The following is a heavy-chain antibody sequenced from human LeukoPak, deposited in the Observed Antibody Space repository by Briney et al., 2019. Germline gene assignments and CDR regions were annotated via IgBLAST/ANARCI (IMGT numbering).Heavy chain of an antibody. V-gene: IGHV1-69*04. CDR3: ATALGNGSFPYYYYGMDV. CDR1: GGTFSSYA. CDR2: IIPILGIA. D-gene: IGHD1-26*01. Sequence: GASVKVSCKASGGTFSSYAISWVRQAPGQGLEWMGRIIPILGIAIYAQKFQGRVTMTEDTSTDTAYMELSSLRSEDTAVYYCATALGNGSFPYYYYGMDVWGQGTTVTVSS. J-gene: IGHJ6*02.